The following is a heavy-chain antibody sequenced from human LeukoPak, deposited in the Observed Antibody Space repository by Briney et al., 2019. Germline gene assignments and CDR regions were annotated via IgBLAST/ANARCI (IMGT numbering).Heavy chain of an antibody. V-gene: IGHV3-48*01. D-gene: IGHD3-9*01. J-gene: IGHJ3*02. CDR2: ISSSSSTI. Sequence: GGSLRLSCAASGFTFSSYSMNWVRQAPGKGLEWVSYISSSSSTIYYADSVKGRFTISRDNAKNSLYLQMNSLRAEDTAVYYCASRTYYDIFDIWGQGTMVTVSS. CDR3: ASRTYYDIFDI. CDR1: GFTFSSYS.